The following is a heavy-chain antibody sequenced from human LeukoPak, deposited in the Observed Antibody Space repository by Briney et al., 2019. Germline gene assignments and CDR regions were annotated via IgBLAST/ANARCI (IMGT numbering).Heavy chain of an antibody. V-gene: IGHV4-59*08. CDR3: ARGTIRDGYNYWSDAFDI. Sequence: SSETLSLTCTVSGGSISSHYWSWIRQPPGKGLEWIGYIYYSGSTNYNPSPKSRVTISVDTSKNQFSLKLSSVTAADTAVYYCARGTIRDGYNYWSDAFDIWGQGTMVTVSS. CDR2: IYYSGST. D-gene: IGHD5-24*01. J-gene: IGHJ3*02. CDR1: GGSISSHY.